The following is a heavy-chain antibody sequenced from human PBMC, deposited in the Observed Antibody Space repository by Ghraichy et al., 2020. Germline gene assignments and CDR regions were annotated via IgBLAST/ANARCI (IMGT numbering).Heavy chain of an antibody. Sequence: SQTLSLTCTVSGGSISSYYWSWIRQPPGKGLEWIGYIYYSGSTNYNPSLKSRVTISVDTSKNQFSLKLSSVTAADTAVYYCARVSARDGYHRLDYWGQGTLVTVSS. CDR2: IYYSGST. V-gene: IGHV4-59*01. D-gene: IGHD5-24*01. CDR3: ARVSARDGYHRLDY. J-gene: IGHJ4*02. CDR1: GGSISSYY.